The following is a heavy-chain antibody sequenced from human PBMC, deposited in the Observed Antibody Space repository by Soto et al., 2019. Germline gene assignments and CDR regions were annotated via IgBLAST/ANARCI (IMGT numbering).Heavy chain of an antibody. CDR3: AREAILDYYYGMDV. CDR1: GYTFTSYA. J-gene: IGHJ6*02. D-gene: IGHD2-2*01. V-gene: IGHV1-3*01. Sequence: QVQLVQSGAEVKKPGASVKVSCKASGYTFTSYAMHWVRQAPGQRLEWMGWINAGNGNTKYSQKFQGRVTITRDTSASTAYMELSSLRSEDTPVYYCAREAILDYYYGMDVWGQGTTVTVSS. CDR2: INAGNGNT.